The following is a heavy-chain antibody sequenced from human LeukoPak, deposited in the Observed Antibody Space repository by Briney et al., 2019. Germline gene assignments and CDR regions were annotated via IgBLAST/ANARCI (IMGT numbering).Heavy chain of an antibody. Sequence: GGSLRLSCAASGFAVSSNYMGWVRQAPGKGLEWVSVIYSGGSGGTWFAESMKGRFTISRDNSKKTVHLQMNSLRAEDTAVYYCVKEGRDSTFGVLVPFDYWGQGALVIVSS. J-gene: IGHJ4*02. CDR2: IYSGGSGGT. D-gene: IGHD3-3*01. CDR3: VKEGRDSTFGVLVPFDY. V-gene: IGHV3-53*05. CDR1: GFAVSSNY.